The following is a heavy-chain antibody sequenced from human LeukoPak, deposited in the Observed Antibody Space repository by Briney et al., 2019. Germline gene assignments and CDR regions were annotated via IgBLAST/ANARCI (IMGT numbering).Heavy chain of an antibody. CDR2: ISSSSSHI. CDR3: ARRIAAAGNDY. D-gene: IGHD6-13*01. V-gene: IGHV3-21*01. Sequence: PGGSLRLSCAASGFTFSSYSMNWVRQAPGKGLEWVSSISSSSSHIYYADSVKGRFTISRDNAKNSLYLQMNSLRAEDTAVYYCARRIAAAGNDYWGQGTLVTVSS. J-gene: IGHJ4*02. CDR1: GFTFSSYS.